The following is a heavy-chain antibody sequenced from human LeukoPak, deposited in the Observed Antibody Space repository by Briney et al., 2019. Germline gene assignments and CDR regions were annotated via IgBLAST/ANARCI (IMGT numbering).Heavy chain of an antibody. CDR3: AKNGGLSYYYYMDV. V-gene: IGHV3-23*01. CDR1: GFTFSSHA. J-gene: IGHJ6*03. D-gene: IGHD3-16*01. CDR2: ISGSGGNT. Sequence: PGGSLRLSCAASGFTFSSHAMSWVRQAPGKGLEWVSAISGSGGNTYYADSVKGRFTISRDNSKNTLYLQMNSLRAEDTAVYYCAKNGGLSYYYYMDVWGKGTMVTVPS.